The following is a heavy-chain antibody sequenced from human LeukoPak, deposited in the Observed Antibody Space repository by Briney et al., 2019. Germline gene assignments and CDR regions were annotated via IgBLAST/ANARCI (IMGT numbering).Heavy chain of an antibody. V-gene: IGHV3-48*03. J-gene: IGHJ6*04. D-gene: IGHD3-10*02. CDR3: AELGITMIGGV. Sequence: GGSLRLSCAASGFTFSSYEMNWVREAPGKGLEWVSYISSSGSTIYYADSVRGRFTISRDNAKNSLCLQMNSLRAEDTAVYYCAELGITMIGGVWGKGTTVTISS. CDR1: GFTFSSYE. CDR2: ISSSGSTI.